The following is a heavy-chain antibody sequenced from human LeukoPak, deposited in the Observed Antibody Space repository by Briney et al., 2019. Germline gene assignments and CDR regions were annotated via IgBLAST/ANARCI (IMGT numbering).Heavy chain of an antibody. Sequence: ASVKVSCKASGYTFTRYGIGWVRQAPGQGLEWMGWISAYNGNTNYAQRLQGRLTMTTDTSTSTAYMELRSLRSDDTAVYYCARHSYYSDSSGQDAFDIWGQGTMVIVSS. V-gene: IGHV1-18*01. D-gene: IGHD3-22*01. CDR1: GYTFTRYG. CDR2: ISAYNGNT. CDR3: ARHSYYSDSSGQDAFDI. J-gene: IGHJ3*02.